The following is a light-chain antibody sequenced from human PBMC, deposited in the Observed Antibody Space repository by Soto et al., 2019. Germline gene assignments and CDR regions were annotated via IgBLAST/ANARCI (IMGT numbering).Light chain of an antibody. CDR2: AAS. J-gene: IGKJ3*01. CDR3: QQSYSTPRT. V-gene: IGKV1-39*01. Sequence: DIQMTQSPSSLSASVGDRVTITCRASQSSSSYLNWYQQKPGKAPKLLIYAASSLQSEVPSRFSDSGSGTDFTLTISSLQPEDFATYYCQQSYSTPRTFGPGTKVDIK. CDR1: QSSSSY.